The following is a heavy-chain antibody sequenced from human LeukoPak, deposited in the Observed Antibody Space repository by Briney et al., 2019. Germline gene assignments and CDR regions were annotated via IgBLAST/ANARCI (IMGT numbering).Heavy chain of an antibody. D-gene: IGHD6-19*01. J-gene: IGHJ4*02. CDR1: GGSFSGYY. V-gene: IGHV4-34*01. CDR2: INHSGST. CDR3: AREGSYSSGWYSLFDY. Sequence: PSETLSLTCAVYGGSFSGYYWSWIRQPPGKGLEWIGEINHSGSTNYNPSLKSRVTISVDTSKNQFSLKLSSVTAADTAVYHCAREGSYSSGWYSLFDYWGQGTLVTVSS.